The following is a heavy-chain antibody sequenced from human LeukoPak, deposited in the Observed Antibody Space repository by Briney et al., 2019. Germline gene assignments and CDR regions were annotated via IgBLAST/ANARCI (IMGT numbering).Heavy chain of an antibody. CDR3: ARPGRGYNYGSFDY. CDR1: GFTFSSYY. CDR2: ISSDGSST. D-gene: IGHD5-18*01. J-gene: IGHJ4*02. V-gene: IGHV3-74*01. Sequence: PGGSLRLSCAASGFTFSSYYMHWVRQAPGKGLVWVSGISSDGSSTTYADSVKGRFTISRANAKNTLYLQMNSLRVEDTAVYYCARPGRGYNYGSFDYWGQGTLVTVSS.